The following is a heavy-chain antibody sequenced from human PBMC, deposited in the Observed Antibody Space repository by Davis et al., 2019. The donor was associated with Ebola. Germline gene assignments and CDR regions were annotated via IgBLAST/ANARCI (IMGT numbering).Heavy chain of an antibody. V-gene: IGHV3-48*02. J-gene: IGHJ4*02. CDR3: AKLNTVTTWPVVGY. D-gene: IGHD4-11*01. CDR1: GFTFSTHS. Sequence: GESLKISCAASGFTFSTHSLNWVRQAPGKGLQWISFIDHTGRTSYYADSVKGRFTISRDDAQNSLYLQMSSLRDEDTAVYYCAKLNTVTTWPVVGYWGQGTLVTVSS. CDR2: IDHTGRTS.